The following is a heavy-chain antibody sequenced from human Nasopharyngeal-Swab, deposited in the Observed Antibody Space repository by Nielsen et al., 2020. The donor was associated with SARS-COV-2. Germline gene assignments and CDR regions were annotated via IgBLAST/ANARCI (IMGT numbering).Heavy chain of an antibody. J-gene: IGHJ4*02. V-gene: IGHV3-21*01. CDR2: ISSSSSYI. CDR1: GFTFSSYS. D-gene: IGHD3-10*01. Sequence: GGSLRLSCAASGFTFSSYSMNWVRQAPGKGLEWVSSISSSSSYIYYADSMKGRFTISRDNAKNSLYLQMNSLRAEDTAVYYCARDPGRWVRGVYYWGQGTLVTVSS. CDR3: ARDPGRWVRGVYY.